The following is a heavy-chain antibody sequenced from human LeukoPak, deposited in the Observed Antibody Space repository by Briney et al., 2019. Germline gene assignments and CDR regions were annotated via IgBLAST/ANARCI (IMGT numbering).Heavy chain of an antibody. CDR1: TFTFSDYG. CDR2: IRYDGTKT. V-gene: IGHV3-30*02. Sequence: GGSLRLSCIGSTFTFSDYGMHWVRQAPGKGLEWVAFIRYDGTKTYYADSAKGRFTISRDNSKNTLYLEMNSLRAEDTAVYYCARAPRIAVAGTPYYFDYWGQGTLVTVPS. J-gene: IGHJ4*02. D-gene: IGHD6-19*01. CDR3: ARAPRIAVAGTPYYFDY.